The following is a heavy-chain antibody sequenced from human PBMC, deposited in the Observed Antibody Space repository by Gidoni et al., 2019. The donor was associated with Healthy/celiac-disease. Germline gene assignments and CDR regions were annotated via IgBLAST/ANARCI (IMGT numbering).Heavy chain of an antibody. V-gene: IGHV1-69*02. J-gene: IGHJ3*02. CDR2: IIPILGIA. CDR1: GGTCSSYT. Sequence: QVQLVQSGAEVQKPGSSVKVSCKASGGTCSSYTISWVRQAPGLGLEWRGRIIPILGIANYAQKFQGRVTITADKSTSTAYMELSSLRSEDTAVYYCASGNRPVGCAFDIWGQGTMVTVSS. D-gene: IGHD2-15*01. CDR3: ASGNRPVGCAFDI.